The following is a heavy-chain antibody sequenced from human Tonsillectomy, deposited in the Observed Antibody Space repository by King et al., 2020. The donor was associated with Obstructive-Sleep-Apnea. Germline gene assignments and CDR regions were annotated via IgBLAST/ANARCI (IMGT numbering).Heavy chain of an antibody. CDR2: ISFDGTNK. V-gene: IGHV3-30*18. D-gene: IGHD5-12*01. J-gene: IGHJ3*02. Sequence: VQLVESGGGVVQPGRSLRLSCAASRFTFSRYGIHWVRQAPGKGLDWVAAISFDGTNKYYADSVKGRFTTSRDNSKNTVYMQMNSLRPEDTAVYYCAKDGGYDSDAFDIWGQGTMVTVSS. CDR1: RFTFSRYG. CDR3: AKDGGYDSDAFDI.